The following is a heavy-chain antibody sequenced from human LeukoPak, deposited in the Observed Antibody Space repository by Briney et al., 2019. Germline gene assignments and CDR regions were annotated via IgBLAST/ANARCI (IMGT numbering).Heavy chain of an antibody. V-gene: IGHV4-34*01. CDR2: INHSGST. CDR3: ARRRPGIAAASAYFQH. J-gene: IGHJ1*01. D-gene: IGHD6-13*01. Sequence: SETLSLTCAVYGGSFSGYYWSWIRQPPGKGLEWIGEINHSGSTNYNPSLKSRVTISVDTSKNQFSLKLSSVTAADTAVYYCARRRPGIAAASAYFQHWGQGTLVTVSS. CDR1: GGSFSGYY.